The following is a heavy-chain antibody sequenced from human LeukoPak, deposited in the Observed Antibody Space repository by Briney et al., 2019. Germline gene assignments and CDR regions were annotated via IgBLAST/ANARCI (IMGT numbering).Heavy chain of an antibody. CDR3: ARGIAAAGHFDY. Sequence: ASVTVSFTASGYTFTGYYMHWVRQAPGQGREWMGGINPNSGGTNYAQKFQGRVTMTRDTSISTAYMELSRLRSDDTAVYYCARGIAAAGHFDYWGQGTLVTVSS. CDR2: INPNSGGT. CDR1: GYTFTGYY. V-gene: IGHV1-2*02. D-gene: IGHD6-13*01. J-gene: IGHJ4*02.